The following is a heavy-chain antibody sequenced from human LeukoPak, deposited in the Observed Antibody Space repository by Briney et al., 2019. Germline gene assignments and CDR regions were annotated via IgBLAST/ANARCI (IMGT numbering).Heavy chain of an antibody. Sequence: GPLRLSCAASGFSFIHSWMSWVRQAPGKGLEWVGRIKSKKDGGAIDYAAPVKGRFTISRDDSKNMVYLQISSLKTEDTAVYYCTTEPRDWGQGTLVTVSS. J-gene: IGHJ4*02. CDR1: GFSFIHSW. CDR2: IKSKKDGGAI. CDR3: TTEPRD. V-gene: IGHV3-15*01.